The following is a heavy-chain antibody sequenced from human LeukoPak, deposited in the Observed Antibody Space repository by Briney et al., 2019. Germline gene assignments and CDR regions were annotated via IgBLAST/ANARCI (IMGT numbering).Heavy chain of an antibody. Sequence: GGSLRLSCAASGFIFSRSWMSWVRQAPGKGLEWVANIKEDGSDKNYVDSVKGRFTISRDNAKNSLYLQMNSLRADDTSVYYCARGGRGPDSWGQGTVVTVSS. D-gene: IGHD6-25*01. CDR1: GFIFSRSW. V-gene: IGHV3-7*04. CDR3: ARGGRGPDS. J-gene: IGHJ4*02. CDR2: IKEDGSDK.